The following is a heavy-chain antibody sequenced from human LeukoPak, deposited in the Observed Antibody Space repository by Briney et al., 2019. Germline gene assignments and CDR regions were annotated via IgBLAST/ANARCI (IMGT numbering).Heavy chain of an antibody. D-gene: IGHD6-6*01. V-gene: IGHV3-21*01. Sequence: GGSLRLSCAASGFTFSSYSMNWVRQAPGKGLEWVSSISSSSSYIYYADSVKGRFTISRDNAKNSLYLQMNSLRAEDTAVYYCARQADEYSSSSPMDVWGKGTTVTVSS. CDR2: ISSSSSYI. CDR3: ARQADEYSSSSPMDV. J-gene: IGHJ6*03. CDR1: GFTFSSYS.